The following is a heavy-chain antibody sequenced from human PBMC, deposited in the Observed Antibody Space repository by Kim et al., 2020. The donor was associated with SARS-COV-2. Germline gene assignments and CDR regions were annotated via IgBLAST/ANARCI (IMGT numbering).Heavy chain of an antibody. J-gene: IGHJ4*02. V-gene: IGHV3-23*01. D-gene: IGHD3-9*01. CDR1: GFTFSSYA. Sequence: GGSLRLSCAASGFTFSSYAMSWVRQAPGKGLEWVSAISGSGGSTYYADSVKGRFTISRDNSKNTLYLQMNSLRAEDTAVYYCAKSPPGHFDWLLGPPDYWGQGTLVTVSS. CDR3: AKSPPGHFDWLLGPPDY. CDR2: ISGSGGST.